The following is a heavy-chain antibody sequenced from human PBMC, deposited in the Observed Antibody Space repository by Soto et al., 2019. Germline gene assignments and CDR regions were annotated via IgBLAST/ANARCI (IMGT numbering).Heavy chain of an antibody. CDR2: VFYSGST. J-gene: IGHJ4*02. CDR1: GGSISSSSYY. D-gene: IGHD2-15*01. Sequence: PSETLSLTCTVSGGSISSSSYYWGWIRQPPGKGLEWIGSVFYSGSTYYNPSLKSRVTISVDTSKNQVSLKLSSVTAADTAVYYCASQKGYCSGGNCYLYFDFWGQGTLVTVSS. CDR3: ASQKGYCSGGNCYLYFDF. V-gene: IGHV4-39*01.